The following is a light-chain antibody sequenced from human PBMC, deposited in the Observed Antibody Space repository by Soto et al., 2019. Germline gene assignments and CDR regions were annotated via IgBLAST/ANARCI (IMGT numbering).Light chain of an antibody. V-gene: IGLV2-14*01. CDR1: SSDVGAYSY. CDR2: EVT. Sequence: QSVLTQPASVSGSPGQSITISCTGTSSDVGAYSYLSWYQQHPGKAPKVIIYEVTNRPSGVSSRFSGSKSGNTASLTIYGLQAEDEAYYYCSLYTNTDSYVFGTGTKVTVL. CDR3: SLYTNTDSYV. J-gene: IGLJ1*01.